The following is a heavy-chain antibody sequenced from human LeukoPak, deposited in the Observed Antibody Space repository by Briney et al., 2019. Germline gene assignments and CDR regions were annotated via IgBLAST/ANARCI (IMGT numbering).Heavy chain of an antibody. D-gene: IGHD2-2*01. CDR2: ISAYNGNT. V-gene: IGHV1-18*04. CDR3: ARVVGCSSTSCYVVWFDP. Sequence: ASVTVSFKASGYTFTSYGISWVRQAPGQGLEWMGWISAYNGNTNYAQKLQGRVTMTTDTSTSTAYMELRSLRSDDTAVYYCARVVGCSSTSCYVVWFDPWGQGTLVTVSS. J-gene: IGHJ5*02. CDR1: GYTFTSYG.